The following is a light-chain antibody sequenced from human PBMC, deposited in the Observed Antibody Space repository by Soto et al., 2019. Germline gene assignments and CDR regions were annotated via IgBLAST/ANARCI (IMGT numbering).Light chain of an antibody. CDR2: GAS. CDR3: QQRAGSST. CDR1: QSVSSN. J-gene: IGKJ5*01. Sequence: VLTQSPGTLSLSPGERATLSCRASQSVSSNLAWYQQKPGQAPRLLIYGASTRATGIPARFSGSGSGTDFTLTLSSLEPEDFAVYYCQQRAGSSTFGQGTRLEI. V-gene: IGKV3-11*01.